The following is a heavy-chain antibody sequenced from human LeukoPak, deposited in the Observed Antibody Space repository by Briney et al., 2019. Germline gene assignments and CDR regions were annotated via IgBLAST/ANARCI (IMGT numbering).Heavy chain of an antibody. V-gene: IGHV3-23*01. Sequence: PGGSLRLSCAASGFTFSSYAMSWVRQAPGKGLELVSAISGSSGNTYYADSVKGRFTISRDNSKNTVYLQMNSLRAEDTAVYYCAGDKTSSGWYEIDYWGQGTLVTVSS. CDR1: GFTFSSYA. J-gene: IGHJ4*02. CDR2: ISGSSGNT. CDR3: AGDKTSSGWYEIDY. D-gene: IGHD6-19*01.